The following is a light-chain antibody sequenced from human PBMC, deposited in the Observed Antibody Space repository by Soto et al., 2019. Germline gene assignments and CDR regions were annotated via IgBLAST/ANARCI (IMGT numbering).Light chain of an antibody. J-gene: IGKJ1*01. CDR2: GAS. CDR1: ESMSNC. CDR3: QQCHRYLT. V-gene: IGKV1-5*01. Sequence: DIQMTQTPSTLSASVGDRVTITCRASESMSNCLAWYQQKPGKAPKLLISGASSLQSGVPSRFSGSASGTEFTLTISSLQPDDIATYYCQQCHRYLTFGQRTKVDI.